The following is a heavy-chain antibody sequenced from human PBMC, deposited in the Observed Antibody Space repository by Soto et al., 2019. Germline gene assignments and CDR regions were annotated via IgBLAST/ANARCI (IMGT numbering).Heavy chain of an antibody. Sequence: ILSCAASGFTFSSYSMNWVRQAPGKGLEWVSSISSSSSYIYYADSVKGRFTISRDNAKNSLYLQMNSLRDEDTAVYYCARARYWMCGSCYGGFGWFYPWGQGSLVTVSS. V-gene: IGHV3-21*01. CDR2: ISSSSSYI. J-gene: IGHJ5*02. CDR3: ARARYWMCGSCYGGFGWFYP. D-gene: IGHD2-15*01. CDR1: GFTFSSYS.